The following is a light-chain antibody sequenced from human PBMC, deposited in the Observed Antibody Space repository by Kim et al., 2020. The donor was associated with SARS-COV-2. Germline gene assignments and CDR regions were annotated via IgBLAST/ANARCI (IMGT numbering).Light chain of an antibody. CDR2: DAS. Sequence: EIVLTQSPATLSLSPGERATLSCRASQSVSTYLAWYQQKPGQAPRLLIYDASNRATGIPARFRGSGSGTDFTLTISSLEPEDFAVYYCQKRSNWPLTFGGGTKVDIK. CDR1: QSVSTY. V-gene: IGKV3-11*01. J-gene: IGKJ4*01. CDR3: QKRSNWPLT.